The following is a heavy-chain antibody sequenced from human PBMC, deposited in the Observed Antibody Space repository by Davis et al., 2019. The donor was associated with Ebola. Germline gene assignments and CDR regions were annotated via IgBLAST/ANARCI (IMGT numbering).Heavy chain of an antibody. CDR2: IKQDGSEK. D-gene: IGHD2-15*01. J-gene: IGHJ6*02. V-gene: IGHV3-7*01. CDR1: GFTFSSYW. CDR3: ARDWGYCSGGSCYSEAVYYGMDV. Sequence: GGSLRLSCAASGFTFSSYWMSWVRQAPGKGLEWVANIKQDGSEKYYVDSVKGRFTISRDNAKNSLYLQMNSLRAEDTAVYYCARDWGYCSGGSCYSEAVYYGMDVWGQGTTVTVSS.